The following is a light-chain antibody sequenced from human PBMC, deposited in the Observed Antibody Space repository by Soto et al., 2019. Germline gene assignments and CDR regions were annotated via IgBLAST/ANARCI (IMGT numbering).Light chain of an antibody. CDR2: GVT. CDR3: SSYTTSSTYV. J-gene: IGLJ1*01. V-gene: IGLV2-14*01. Sequence: QSALTQPASVSGSPGQSITISCTGTSSDIGRYDYVSWHQQHPGKAPKLIIHGVTHRPSGVSIRFAGSKSANTASLTISGLQAEDEAYYFSSSYTTSSTYVFGSGTKLTVL. CDR1: SSDIGRYDY.